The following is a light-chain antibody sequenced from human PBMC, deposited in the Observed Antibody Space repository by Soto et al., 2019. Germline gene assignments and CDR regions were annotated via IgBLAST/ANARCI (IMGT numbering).Light chain of an antibody. J-gene: IGLJ1*01. V-gene: IGLV2-23*01. CDR3: CSYAGSSTYV. CDR2: EGS. Sequence: QSVLTQPASVSGSPGQSITISCTGTSNDVGSYNLVSWYQQHPGKAPKLMIYEGSKRPSGVSYRFSASKSGNTASLTISGLQAEDEADYYCCSYAGSSTYVFGTGTKVTVL. CDR1: SNDVGSYNL.